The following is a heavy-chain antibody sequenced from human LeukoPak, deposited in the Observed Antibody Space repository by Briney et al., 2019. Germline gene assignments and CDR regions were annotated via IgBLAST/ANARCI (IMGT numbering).Heavy chain of an antibody. CDR2: ISASGGST. J-gene: IGHJ4*02. CDR3: ATIGRY. Sequence: GGSLRLSCAASGFTSSSCAMSWVRQAPGKGLEWVSAISASGGSTYYADSVQGRFTISRDNSKNTLFLQMNSLRAEDTAVYYCATIGRYWGQGTLVTVSS. D-gene: IGHD2/OR15-2a*01. V-gene: IGHV3-23*01. CDR1: GFTSSSCA.